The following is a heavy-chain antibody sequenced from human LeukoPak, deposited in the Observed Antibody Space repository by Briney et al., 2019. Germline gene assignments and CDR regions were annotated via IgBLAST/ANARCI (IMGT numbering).Heavy chain of an antibody. Sequence: ASVKVSCKVSGYTLTELSMHWVRQAPGNGLEWMGGFDPEDGETIYAQKFQGRVTMTEDTSTDTAYMELSSLRSEDTAVYYCATGPFGSWFSDFDYWGQGTLVTVSS. CDR3: ATGPFGSWFSDFDY. V-gene: IGHV1-24*01. CDR1: GYTLTELS. CDR2: FDPEDGET. J-gene: IGHJ4*02. D-gene: IGHD6-13*01.